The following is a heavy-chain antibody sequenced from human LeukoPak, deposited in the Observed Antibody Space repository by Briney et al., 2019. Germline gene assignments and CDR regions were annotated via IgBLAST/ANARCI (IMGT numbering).Heavy chain of an antibody. Sequence: GGSLRLSCAAPGFTVSSNYMSWVRQAPGKGLEWVSVIYSGGSTNYADSVKGRFTISRDNSKNTLYLQMNSLRAEDTAVYYCARDLSGPLDYWGQGTLVTVSS. J-gene: IGHJ4*02. CDR3: ARDLSGPLDY. D-gene: IGHD5-12*01. CDR2: IYSGGST. CDR1: GFTVSSNY. V-gene: IGHV3-66*01.